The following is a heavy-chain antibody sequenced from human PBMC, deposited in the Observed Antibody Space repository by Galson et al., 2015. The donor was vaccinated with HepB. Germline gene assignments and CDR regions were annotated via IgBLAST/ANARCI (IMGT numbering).Heavy chain of an antibody. CDR1: GYTFSSYW. J-gene: IGHJ6*03. D-gene: IGHD1-20*01. CDR3: ARATKGYDWNDGGGSYYYYYYMDV. V-gene: IGHV3-7*03. CDR2: IKQDGSEK. Sequence: SLRLSCAASGYTFSSYWMSWVRQAPGKGLEWVAKIKQDGSEKYYVDSVKGRFTISRDNAKNSLYLQMNRLRAEDTAVYYCARATKGYDWNDGGGSYYYYYYMDVWGKGTTVTVSS.